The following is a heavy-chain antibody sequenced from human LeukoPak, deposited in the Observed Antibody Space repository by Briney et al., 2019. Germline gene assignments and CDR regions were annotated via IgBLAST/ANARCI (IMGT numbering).Heavy chain of an antibody. D-gene: IGHD5-18*01. CDR2: IIPILGIA. Sequence: ASVKVSCKASGGTFSSYAISWVRQAPGQGLEWMGRIIPILGIANYAQKFQGRVTITADKSTSTAYMELSSLRSEDTAVYYCAREDSCGYKYYWGQGTLVTVSS. V-gene: IGHV1-69*04. J-gene: IGHJ4*02. CDR1: GGTFSSYA. CDR3: AREDSCGYKYY.